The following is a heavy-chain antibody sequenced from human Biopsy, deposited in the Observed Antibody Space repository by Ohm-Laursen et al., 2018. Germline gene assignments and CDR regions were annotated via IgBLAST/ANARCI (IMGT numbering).Heavy chain of an antibody. V-gene: IGHV4-34*01. CDR1: GGSFSGYY. D-gene: IGHD6-19*01. CDR3: ARGRLRAVARFDY. J-gene: IGHJ4*02. Sequence: NLSLTCAVYGGSFSGYYWSWIRQPPGKGLEWIGEINHSGSTNYNPSLKSRVTISVDTSKDQFSLKLSSVTAADTAAYYCARGRLRAVARFDYWGQGTLVTVSS. CDR2: INHSGST.